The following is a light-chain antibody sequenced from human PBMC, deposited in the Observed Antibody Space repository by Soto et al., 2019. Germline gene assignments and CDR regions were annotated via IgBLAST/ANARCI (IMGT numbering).Light chain of an antibody. Sequence: EIVLTQSPGTLSLSPGERATLSCRASQSVSSNYLAWYQQKPGQAPRLLIYGASSRVTGIPDRFSGSGSGTDFTLTINRLEPEDFAVYYCQQYSSSPRTFGQGTKVEIK. CDR1: QSVSSNY. J-gene: IGKJ1*01. CDR2: GAS. CDR3: QQYSSSPRT. V-gene: IGKV3-20*01.